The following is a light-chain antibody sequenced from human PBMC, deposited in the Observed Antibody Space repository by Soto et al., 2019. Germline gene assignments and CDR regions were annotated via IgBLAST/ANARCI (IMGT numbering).Light chain of an antibody. CDR3: QQYNDWPRT. CDR2: GAS. CDR1: QSVSSN. J-gene: IGKJ1*01. Sequence: EIVLTQSPGTLSLSPGERATLSCRASQSVSSNLAWYQQKPGQAPGLLIYGASTRATGIPARFSGSGSGTEFTLTISSLQSEDFAVYYCQQYNDWPRTFGQGTKVDIK. V-gene: IGKV3-15*01.